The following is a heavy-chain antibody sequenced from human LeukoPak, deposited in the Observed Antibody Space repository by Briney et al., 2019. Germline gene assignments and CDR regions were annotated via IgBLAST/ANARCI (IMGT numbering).Heavy chain of an antibody. V-gene: IGHV3-48*03. Sequence: GGSLRLSCAASGFTFSNHEMNWVRQAPGKGLEWVSYISRSVTKYYADSVKGRFTISRDNAKSLLFLQMNSLRAEDTAVYYCVRDHYYGSGIYSYYFDYWGQGTLVTVSS. CDR1: GFTFSNHE. CDR2: ISRSVTK. D-gene: IGHD3-10*01. CDR3: VRDHYYGSGIYSYYFDY. J-gene: IGHJ4*02.